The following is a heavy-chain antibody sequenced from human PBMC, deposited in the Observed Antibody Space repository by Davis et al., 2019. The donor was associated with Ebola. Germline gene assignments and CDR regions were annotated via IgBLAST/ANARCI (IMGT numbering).Heavy chain of an antibody. CDR1: GYNFINHW. Sequence: GESLKISCKVSGYNFINHWIGWVRQMPGKGLEWMGIIYPEDSDTRYSPSFQGQVTISADKSISTAYLQWSSLKASDTAMYYCARHGDTTEGYWGQGTLVTVSS. CDR2: IYPEDSDT. J-gene: IGHJ4*02. V-gene: IGHV5-51*01. CDR3: ARHGDTTEGY. D-gene: IGHD5-18*01.